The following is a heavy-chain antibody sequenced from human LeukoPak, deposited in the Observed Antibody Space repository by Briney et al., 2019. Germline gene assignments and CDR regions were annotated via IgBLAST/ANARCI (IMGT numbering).Heavy chain of an antibody. J-gene: IGHJ4*02. V-gene: IGHV3-15*01. D-gene: IGHD4-17*01. Sequence: PGRSLRLSCAASGLTFRNAWVSWVRQAPGKGLECVGRIKSKTDGGTVDYAPPVKGRFTISRDDSRNTLSLEMNFLKIEDTAVYYCTTDPGDYEIYWGQGTLVTVSS. CDR3: TTDPGDYEIY. CDR2: IKSKTDGGTV. CDR1: GLTFRNAW.